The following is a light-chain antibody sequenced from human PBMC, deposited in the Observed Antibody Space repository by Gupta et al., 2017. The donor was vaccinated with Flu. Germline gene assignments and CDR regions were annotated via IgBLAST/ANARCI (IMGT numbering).Light chain of an antibody. V-gene: IGKV3-15*01. CDR3: QHYNNWPPGT. Sequence: EIVMTQSPATLSVSPGERATLSCRTSQSVSSGLAWYQQQPGQAPRLLIYGASTRATGIPARFSGGGSGTDFTLTISSLQSEDFAVYYCQHYNNWPPGTFGQGTKVEIK. CDR1: QSVSSG. CDR2: GAS. J-gene: IGKJ1*01.